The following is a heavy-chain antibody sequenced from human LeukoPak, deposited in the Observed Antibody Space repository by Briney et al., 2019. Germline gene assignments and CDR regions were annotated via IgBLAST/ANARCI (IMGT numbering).Heavy chain of an antibody. Sequence: GESLKISCKGPGYSFTSYWIGWVRQMPGKGLEWMGIIYPGDSDTRYSPSFQGQVTISADKSISTAYLQWSSLKASDTAMYYCARQNGYYYDSSGYYYADYWGQGTLVTVSS. V-gene: IGHV5-51*01. CDR2: IYPGDSDT. J-gene: IGHJ4*02. CDR3: ARQNGYYYDSSGYYYADY. D-gene: IGHD3-22*01. CDR1: GYSFTSYW.